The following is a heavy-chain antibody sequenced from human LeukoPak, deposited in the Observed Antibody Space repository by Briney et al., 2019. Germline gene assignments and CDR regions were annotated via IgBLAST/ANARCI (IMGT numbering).Heavy chain of an antibody. CDR3: ARVTGYMVEDYFDY. CDR2: INHSGST. V-gene: IGHV4-34*01. Sequence: SETLSLTCAVYGGSFSGYYWSWIRQPPGKGLEWIGEINHSGSTNYNPSLKSRVTISVDTSKNQFSLRLSSVTAADTALYYCARVTGYMVEDYFDYWGQGTLVTVSS. CDR1: GGSFSGYY. J-gene: IGHJ4*02. D-gene: IGHD6-13*01.